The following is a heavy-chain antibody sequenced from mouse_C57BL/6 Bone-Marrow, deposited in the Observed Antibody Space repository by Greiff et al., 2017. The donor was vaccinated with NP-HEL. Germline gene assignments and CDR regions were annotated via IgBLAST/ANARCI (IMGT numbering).Heavy chain of an antibody. CDR3: ARSHPLTTVVTHYYAMDY. CDR1: GYTFTDYN. D-gene: IGHD1-1*01. CDR2: INPNNGGT. Sequence: EVQLQQSGPELVKPGASVKIPCKASGYTFTDYNMDWVKQSHGKSLEWIGDINPNNGGTIYNQKFKGKATLTVDKSSSTAYMELRSLTSEDTAVYYCARSHPLTTVVTHYYAMDYWGQGTSVTVSS. V-gene: IGHV1-18*01. J-gene: IGHJ4*01.